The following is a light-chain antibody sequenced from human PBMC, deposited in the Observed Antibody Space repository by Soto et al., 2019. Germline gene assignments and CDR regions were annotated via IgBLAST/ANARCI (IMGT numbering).Light chain of an antibody. CDR2: GAS. CDR3: QQYNYWPRT. V-gene: IGKV3-15*01. Sequence: DIVMTQSPATLSVSPGERATLSCRASQSINNNLAWYQQRPGQAPRLLMYGASTRATGIPARFSGGGSGTDFFFAISSLQSEDFAVYYCQQYNYWPRTFGQGTKVEIK. J-gene: IGKJ1*01. CDR1: QSINNN.